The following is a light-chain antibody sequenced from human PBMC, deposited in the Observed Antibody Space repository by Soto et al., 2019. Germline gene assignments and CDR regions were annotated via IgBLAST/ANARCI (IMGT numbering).Light chain of an antibody. V-gene: IGKV1-33*01. Sequence: DIQMTQSPSSLSASVGDRVTITCQASQDISNYLNWYQQKPGKAPKLLICDASNLETGVPSRFSGSGSGTDFTFTISSPQPEDFATYYCQQYDNLPLTFGGGTKVEIK. J-gene: IGKJ4*01. CDR3: QQYDNLPLT. CDR2: DAS. CDR1: QDISNY.